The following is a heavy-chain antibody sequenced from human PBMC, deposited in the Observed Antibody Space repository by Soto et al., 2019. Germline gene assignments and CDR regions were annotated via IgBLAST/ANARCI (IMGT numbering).Heavy chain of an antibody. CDR2: IYYGGDT. D-gene: IGHD6-13*01. Sequence: SQTLALTCTVSGGSNSSSRYNCGWIRQPPGKGLEWIGSIYYGGDTYYNPLLKSRVTISVDRSKNQFSLKVSSVTAADTAVYYCARHNRYTDSWSLVDYYFDRDVGGQGTAVT. CDR1: GGSNSSSRYN. J-gene: IGHJ6*02. V-gene: IGHV4-39*01. CDR3: ARHNRYTDSWSLVDYYFDRDV.